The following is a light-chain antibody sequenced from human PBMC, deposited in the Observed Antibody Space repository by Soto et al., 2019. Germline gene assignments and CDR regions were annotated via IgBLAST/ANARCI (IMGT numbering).Light chain of an antibody. J-gene: IGKJ1*01. CDR2: GAS. V-gene: IGKV3-20*01. Sequence: EIVLTQSPGTFSLSPGERATLSCRASQSVSSSYLAWYQQKPGQAPRLLIYGASNRATGIPDRFSGSGSGTDFTLTISRLEPEDFAVYYCQQYGSSGTFGQGTKVDIK. CDR3: QQYGSSGT. CDR1: QSVSSSY.